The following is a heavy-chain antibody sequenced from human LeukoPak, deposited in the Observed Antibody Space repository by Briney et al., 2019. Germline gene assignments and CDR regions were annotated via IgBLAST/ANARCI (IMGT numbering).Heavy chain of an antibody. CDR2: IYDGGDT. J-gene: IGHJ4*02. Sequence: PSETLSLTCAVSGGPISSSNWWSWVRQPPGKGLEWVSVIYDGGDTYYADSVKGRFTISRDNSKNTLFLQMNRLRADDTAVYYCARDPRRADYGDYVWGQGTLVTVSS. D-gene: IGHD4-17*01. CDR1: GGPISSSNW. V-gene: IGHV3-66*01. CDR3: ARDPRRADYGDYV.